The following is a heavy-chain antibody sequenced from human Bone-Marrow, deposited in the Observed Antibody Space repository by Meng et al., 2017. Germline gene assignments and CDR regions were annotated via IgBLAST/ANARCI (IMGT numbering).Heavy chain of an antibody. J-gene: IGHJ4*02. V-gene: IGHV4-4*02. D-gene: IGHD6-13*01. CDR1: GGSISRSNW. CDR3: ARARSSSWSFDY. CDR2: IYHSGNT. Sequence: QVQLQESGPGLVKPSGTLSLTCAVSGGSISRSNWWSWVRQPPGKGLEWIGEIYHSGNTNYNPSLKSRVAMSVDKSKNQFSLRLSSVTAADTAVYYCARARSSSWSFDYWGQGTLVTVSS.